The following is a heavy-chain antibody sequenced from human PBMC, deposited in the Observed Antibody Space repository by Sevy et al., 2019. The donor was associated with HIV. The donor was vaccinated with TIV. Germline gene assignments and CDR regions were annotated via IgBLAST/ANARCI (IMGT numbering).Heavy chain of an antibody. V-gene: IGHV3-30*02. Sequence: GGSLRLSCTASGLSFSDYGMHWVRQAPGKGLEWVAFIWYDGSDRYYADSVKGRFTISRDNSKNILYLQMSSLRLEDTALYYCAKNTAAVGVGGFDYWGQGNLVTVSS. CDR2: IWYDGSDR. J-gene: IGHJ4*02. CDR3: AKNTAAVGVGGFDY. D-gene: IGHD6-13*01. CDR1: GLSFSDYG.